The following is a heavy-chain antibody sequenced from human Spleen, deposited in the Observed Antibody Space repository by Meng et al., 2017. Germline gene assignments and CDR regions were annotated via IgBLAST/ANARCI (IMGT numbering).Heavy chain of an antibody. V-gene: IGHV1-69*02. Sequence: SVKVSCKASEDTFSSYRIAWVRQAPGKGLEWMGRIIPVVGITDYAQKFQGRVTITADKSTSKAYMDLRRLRFDDTAVYYCARGNSGYDYYWGQGTLVTVSS. CDR1: EDTFSSYR. J-gene: IGHJ4*02. CDR2: IIPVVGIT. CDR3: ARGNSGYDYY. D-gene: IGHD5-12*01.